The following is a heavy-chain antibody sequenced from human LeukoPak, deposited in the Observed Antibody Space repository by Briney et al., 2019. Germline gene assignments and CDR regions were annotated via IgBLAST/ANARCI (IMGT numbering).Heavy chain of an antibody. CDR2: LTGSGGST. Sequence: GGSLRLSCAASEFTFSSYPMSWVRQAPGKGLEWVSGLTGSGGSTYYADSVKGRFTISRDNSKNTLYLQMNSLRAEDSAVYYCAKVYCSGGSCHYFMDVWGKGTTVTVSS. CDR3: AKVYCSGGSCHYFMDV. CDR1: EFTFSSYP. J-gene: IGHJ6*03. D-gene: IGHD2-15*01. V-gene: IGHV3-23*01.